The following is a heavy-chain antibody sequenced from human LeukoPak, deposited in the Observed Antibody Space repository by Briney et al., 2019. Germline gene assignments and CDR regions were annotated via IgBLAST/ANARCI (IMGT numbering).Heavy chain of an antibody. CDR2: INSDGSST. J-gene: IGHJ4*02. D-gene: IGHD4-23*01. Sequence: PGGSLRLSCAASGFTFSSYWMHWVRQAPGKGLVWVSRINSDGSSTGYADSVKGRFTISRDNAKNTLYLQMNSLRAEDTAVYYCARVNYGGNSFSDYWGQGTLVTVSS. CDR1: GFTFSSYW. CDR3: ARVNYGGNSFSDY. V-gene: IGHV3-74*01.